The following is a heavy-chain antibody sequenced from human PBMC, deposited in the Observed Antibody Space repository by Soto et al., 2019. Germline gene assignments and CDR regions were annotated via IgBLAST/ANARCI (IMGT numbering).Heavy chain of an antibody. CDR1: GYTFANYD. CDR3: ARGSRYCSSTSCSYYFDY. D-gene: IGHD2-2*01. V-gene: IGHV1-8*01. J-gene: IGHJ4*02. Sequence: QVQLVQSGAEVKKPGASVKVSCKACGYTFANYDINWVRQATGQGLEWMGWMNPNTGNTGYAQKFQGRVTMTRNTSICTAYMELSSLRSEDTAVYYCARGSRYCSSTSCSYYFDYWGQGSLVTVSS. CDR2: MNPNTGNT.